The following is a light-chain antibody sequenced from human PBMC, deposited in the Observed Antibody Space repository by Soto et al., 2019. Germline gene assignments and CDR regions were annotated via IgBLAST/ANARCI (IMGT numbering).Light chain of an antibody. V-gene: IGKV3-15*01. CDR1: QSVGSN. J-gene: IGKJ2*01. CDR2: GAS. CDR3: QQYGDWYN. Sequence: EIVLTQSPATLSVSPGERATLSCRASQSVGSNLAWYQQKPGQAPRLLIFGASTRATGIPARFSGSGSGTEFTLSISSLQSEDFAVYYCQQYGDWYNFGQGTKLEIK.